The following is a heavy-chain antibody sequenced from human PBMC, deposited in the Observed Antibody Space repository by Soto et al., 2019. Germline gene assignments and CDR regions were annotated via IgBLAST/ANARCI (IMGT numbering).Heavy chain of an antibody. J-gene: IGHJ5*02. CDR3: ARDAFCGSGTCRIGHWFDP. CDR1: GGPFSGVY. V-gene: IGHV4-34*01. Sequence: SETLSLTCAVSGGPFSGVYWSWIRQPPGKGLEWIGGVNHRGSANYNPSLESRVTMSVDTSKNQFSLRLTSVTAADSAVYYCARDAFCGSGTCRIGHWFDPWGQGTLVTVSS. CDR2: VNHRGSA. D-gene: IGHD2-21*01.